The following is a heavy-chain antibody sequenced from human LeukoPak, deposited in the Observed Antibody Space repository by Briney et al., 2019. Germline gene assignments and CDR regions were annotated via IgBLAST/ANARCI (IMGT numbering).Heavy chain of an antibody. CDR3: ARAPGYCSSTSCFPWDY. Sequence: GGSLRLSCAASGFTVSSNYMSWVRQAPGKGLEWVSVIYSGGSTYYADSVKGRFTISRDNSKNTLYLQMNSLRAEDTAVYYCARAPGYCSSTSCFPWDYWGQGTLVTVSS. J-gene: IGHJ4*02. D-gene: IGHD2-2*01. CDR2: IYSGGST. CDR1: GFTVSSNY. V-gene: IGHV3-66*01.